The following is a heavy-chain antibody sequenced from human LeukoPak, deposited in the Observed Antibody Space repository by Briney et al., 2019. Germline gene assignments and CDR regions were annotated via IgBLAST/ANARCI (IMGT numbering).Heavy chain of an antibody. CDR2: INHSGGN. J-gene: IGHJ3*02. CDR1: GGSFSGYY. Sequence: SGTLSLTCAVSGGSFSGYYWTWIRQPPGKGLECIGEINHSGGNDYNPSHNGRVTVSVATSKNKFSLKVTSVTAADTAVYYCDRGRRQRTSAPFDIWGQGTMVTVSS. CDR3: DRGRRQRTSAPFDI. D-gene: IGHD2-8*02. V-gene: IGHV4-34*01.